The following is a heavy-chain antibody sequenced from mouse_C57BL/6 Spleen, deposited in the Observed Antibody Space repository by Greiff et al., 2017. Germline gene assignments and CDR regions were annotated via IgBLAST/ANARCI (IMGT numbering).Heavy chain of an antibody. J-gene: IGHJ4*01. V-gene: IGHV1-20*01. CDR3: ARSGYGYDGYAMDY. D-gene: IGHD2-2*01. CDR1: GYSFTGYF. Sequence: DVKLVESGPELVKPGDSVKISCKASGYSFTGYFMNWVMQSHGKSLEWIGRINPYNGDTFYNQKFKGKATLTVDKSSSTAHMELRSLTSEDSAVYYCARSGYGYDGYAMDYWGQGTSVTVSS. CDR2: INPYNGDT.